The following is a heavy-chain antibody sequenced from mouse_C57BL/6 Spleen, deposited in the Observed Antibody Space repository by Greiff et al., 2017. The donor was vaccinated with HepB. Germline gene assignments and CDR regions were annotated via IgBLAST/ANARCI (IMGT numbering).Heavy chain of an antibody. CDR1: GYAFSSSW. Sequence: VKLVESGPELVKPGASVKISCKATGYAFSSSWMNWVKQRPGKGLEWIGRIYPGDGDTNYNGKFKGKATLTADKSSSTAYMQLSSLTSEDSAVYFCEGYGSSHWYFDVWGTGTTVTVSS. CDR3: EGYGSSHWYFDV. V-gene: IGHV1-82*01. CDR2: IYPGDGDT. J-gene: IGHJ1*03. D-gene: IGHD1-1*01.